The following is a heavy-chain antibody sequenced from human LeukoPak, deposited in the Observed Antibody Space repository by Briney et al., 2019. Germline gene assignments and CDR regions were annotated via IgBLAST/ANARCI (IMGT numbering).Heavy chain of an antibody. CDR1: GGSISSSSYY. J-gene: IGHJ1*01. Sequence: SETLSLTCTVSGGSISSSSYYWGWIRQPPGKGLEWIGSIYYSGSTYYNPSLKSRVTISVDTSKNQFSLKLSSVTAADTAVYYCARVRSSSWYEYFQHWGQGTLVTVSS. CDR2: IYYSGST. V-gene: IGHV4-39*07. D-gene: IGHD6-13*01. CDR3: ARVRSSSWYEYFQH.